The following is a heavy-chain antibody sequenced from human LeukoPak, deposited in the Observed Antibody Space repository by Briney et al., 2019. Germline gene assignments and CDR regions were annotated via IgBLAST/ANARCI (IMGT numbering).Heavy chain of an antibody. CDR1: GGSISSGGYY. J-gene: IGHJ4*02. CDR2: IYYSGNT. Sequence: SETLSPTCTVSGGSISSGGYYWSWIRQHPGKGLEWIGYIYYSGNTYYNPSLKSRVTISVDTSKNQFSLKLSSVTAADTAVYYCASGMTTVTSPFGYWGQGTLVTVSS. CDR3: ASGMTTVTSPFGY. V-gene: IGHV4-31*03. D-gene: IGHD4-17*01.